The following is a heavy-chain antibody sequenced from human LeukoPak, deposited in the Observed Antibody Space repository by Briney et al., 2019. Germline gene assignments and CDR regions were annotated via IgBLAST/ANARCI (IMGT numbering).Heavy chain of an antibody. Sequence: PGGSLGLSCAASGFTFRSYDMNWVRRVPGKGLEWVSTISGGGYGSDYADSVKGRFTVSRDNSKNTLYLQMNSLRAEDTAVYYCAKIQGMIDLWGQGTLVTVSS. V-gene: IGHV3-23*01. CDR2: ISGGGYGS. CDR3: AKIQGMIDL. CDR1: GFTFRSYD. D-gene: IGHD3-16*01. J-gene: IGHJ5*02.